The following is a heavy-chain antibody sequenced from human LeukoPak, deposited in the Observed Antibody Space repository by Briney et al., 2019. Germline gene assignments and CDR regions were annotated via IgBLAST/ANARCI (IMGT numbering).Heavy chain of an antibody. CDR1: GFTVSSNS. D-gene: IGHD2-15*01. CDR2: LFSGGGK. Sequence: GGSLRLSCAVSGFTVSSNSMSWVRQAPGKGLEWVSILFSGGGKEYADSVKARFTISRDNSKNTLYLGMNSLRVEDTAVYYCAREYCSGGSCYRRQYYFDYWGQGTLVTVSS. V-gene: IGHV3-53*01. J-gene: IGHJ4*02. CDR3: AREYCSGGSCYRRQYYFDY.